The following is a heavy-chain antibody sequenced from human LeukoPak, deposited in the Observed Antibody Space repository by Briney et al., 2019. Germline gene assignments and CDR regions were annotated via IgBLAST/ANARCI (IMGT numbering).Heavy chain of an antibody. J-gene: IGHJ4*02. D-gene: IGHD5/OR15-5a*01. Sequence: ASVKVSCKTSGYTFTSYYMHWVRQAPGQGLEWMGIINPIGGSTSYAQKFQGRVTMTRDVSTSTVYMELSSLRSEDTAVYYCARDSVMGGVYDYGGQGTLVTVSS. CDR2: INPIGGST. CDR1: GYTFTSYY. CDR3: ARDSVMGGVYDY. V-gene: IGHV1-46*01.